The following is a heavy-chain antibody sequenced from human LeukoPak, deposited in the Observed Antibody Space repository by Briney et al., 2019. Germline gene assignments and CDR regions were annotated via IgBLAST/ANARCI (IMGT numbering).Heavy chain of an antibody. J-gene: IGHJ3*02. Sequence: PGGSLRLSCAASGFTFSDYYMSWIRQAPGKGLEWVSYISSSGSTIYYADSVKGRFTISRDNAKNSLYLQMNSLRAEDAAVYYCATNCYDSDAFDIWGQGTMVTVSS. D-gene: IGHD3-22*01. CDR1: GFTFSDYY. V-gene: IGHV3-11*01. CDR3: ATNCYDSDAFDI. CDR2: ISSSGSTI.